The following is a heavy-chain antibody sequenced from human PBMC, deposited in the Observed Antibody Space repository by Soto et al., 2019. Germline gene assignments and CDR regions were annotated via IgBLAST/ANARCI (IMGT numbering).Heavy chain of an antibody. Sequence: PGGSLRLSCAASGFTFSRYAMHWVRQAPGKGLEWVAVISYDGSNKYYADSVKGRFTISRDNSKNTLYLQMSSLRAEDTAVYYCARDQVFYYDSSGDHDAFDIWGQGTMVTVSS. J-gene: IGHJ3*02. CDR1: GFTFSRYA. CDR3: ARDQVFYYDSSGDHDAFDI. D-gene: IGHD3-22*01. CDR2: ISYDGSNK. V-gene: IGHV3-30-3*01.